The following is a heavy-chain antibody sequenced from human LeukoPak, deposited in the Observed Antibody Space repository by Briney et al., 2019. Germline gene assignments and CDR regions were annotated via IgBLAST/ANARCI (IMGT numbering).Heavy chain of an antibody. CDR1: GFTFSSYS. J-gene: IGHJ4*02. CDR3: ANFLGGYYDTCGPPEY. D-gene: IGHD3-22*01. Sequence: GGSLRLSCGASGFTFSSYSMSWVRQAPGKGLEWVSSISSSSTYIYYVDSVKGRFTISRDDAKNSLYLQMNSLRAEDTAVYYCANFLGGYYDTCGPPEYWGQGTLVTVSS. CDR2: ISSSSTYI. V-gene: IGHV3-21*01.